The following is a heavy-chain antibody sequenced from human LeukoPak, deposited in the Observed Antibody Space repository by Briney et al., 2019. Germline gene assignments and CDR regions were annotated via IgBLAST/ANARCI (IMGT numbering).Heavy chain of an antibody. D-gene: IGHD4-17*01. CDR3: ARGALRFLDY. CDR2: IYSGGST. Sequence: QPGGSLRLSCAASGFTVSSNYMSWVRQPPGKGLEWVSVIYSGGSTYYGDSVKGRFTISRDNSKNTLYLQMNSLRAEDTAVYYCARGALRFLDYWGQGTLVTVSS. J-gene: IGHJ4*02. CDR1: GFTVSSNY. V-gene: IGHV3-66*01.